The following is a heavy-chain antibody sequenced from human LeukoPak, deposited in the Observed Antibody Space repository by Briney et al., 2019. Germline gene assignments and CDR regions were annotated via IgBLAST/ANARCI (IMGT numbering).Heavy chain of an antibody. CDR3: AQERGRRVFFDY. Sequence: GGSLRLSCAASGFTFSTYGMQWVRQAPGKGLEWVTFIGSDGNEKYYADSVKGRFTVSRDNSRSTVYLQMNSLRVEDTAVYYCAQERGRRVFFDYWGQGTLVTVSS. J-gene: IGHJ4*02. V-gene: IGHV3-30*02. CDR1: GFTFSTYG. CDR2: IGSDGNEK.